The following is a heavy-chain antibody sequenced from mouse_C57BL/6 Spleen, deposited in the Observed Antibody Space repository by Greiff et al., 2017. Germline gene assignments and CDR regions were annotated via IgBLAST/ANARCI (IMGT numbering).Heavy chain of an antibody. V-gene: IGHV1-15*01. Sequence: QVQLQQSGAELVRPGASVTLSCKASGYTFNDYEMHWVKQTPVHGLEWIGAIDPETGGTAYNQKFKGKAILTADKSSSTAYMELRSLTSEDSAVYYCTRGYSVQDLSYWGQGTLVTVSA. CDR3: TRGYSVQDLSY. CDR1: GYTFNDYE. D-gene: IGHD2-14*01. CDR2: IDPETGGT. J-gene: IGHJ3*01.